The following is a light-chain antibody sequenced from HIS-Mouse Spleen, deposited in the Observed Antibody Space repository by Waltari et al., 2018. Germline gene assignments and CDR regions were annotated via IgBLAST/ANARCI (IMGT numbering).Light chain of an antibody. CDR2: DSS. CDR3: QQYDNLPPLT. CDR1: QDISNS. Sequence: DIQMTQSPYSLSASVGDRFTITFLASQDISNSLNLYQQNPGNAPKLLIYDSSNLETGVPSRFSGSGSGTDFTFTICCLHPEDIATYYCQQYDNLPPLTFGGGTKVDIK. V-gene: IGKV1-33*01. J-gene: IGKJ4*01.